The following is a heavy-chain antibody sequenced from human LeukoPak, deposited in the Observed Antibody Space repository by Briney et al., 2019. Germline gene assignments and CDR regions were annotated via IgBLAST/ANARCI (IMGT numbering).Heavy chain of an antibody. V-gene: IGHV1-46*01. J-gene: IGHJ6*03. CDR1: GYTFTSYY. CDR3: ARARRGNTALGSYYYYMDV. CDR2: INPSGGST. Sequence: GASVKVSCKASGYTFTSYYMHWVRQAPGQGLEWMGIINPSGGSTSYAQKFQGRVTMTRDTSTSTVYMELSSLRSEDTAVYYCARARRGNTALGSYYYYMDVWGKGTTVTVSS. D-gene: IGHD1/OR15-1a*01.